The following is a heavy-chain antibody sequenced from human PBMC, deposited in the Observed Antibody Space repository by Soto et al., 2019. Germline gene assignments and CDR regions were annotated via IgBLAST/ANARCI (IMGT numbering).Heavy chain of an antibody. D-gene: IGHD4-17*01. V-gene: IGHV4-4*02. Sequence: SETLSLTCAVSGGSMSSSNWWSWVRQPPGKGLEWIGEIYQSGSTNYDSSLKSRVTISVDKSKNQFSLKVRSVTAADTAVYYCARETYGDYVGYFDPWGQGIQVTVSS. J-gene: IGHJ5*02. CDR1: GGSMSSSNW. CDR2: IYQSGST. CDR3: ARETYGDYVGYFDP.